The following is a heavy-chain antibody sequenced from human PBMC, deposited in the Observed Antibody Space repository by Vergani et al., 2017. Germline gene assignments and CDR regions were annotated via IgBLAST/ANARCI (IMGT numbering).Heavy chain of an antibody. D-gene: IGHD6-6*01. J-gene: IGHJ5*02. CDR2: INHSGST. CDR1: GGSFSGYY. V-gene: IGHV4-34*02. Sequence: QVQLQQWGAGLLKPSGTLSLTCAVYGGSFSGYYWTWIRQPPGKGLEWIGEINHSGSTNYNPSLKSRVTISVDTSKNQFSLKLSSVTAADTAVYYCARAVRSSTGWFDPWGQGTLVTVSS. CDR3: ARAVRSSTGWFDP.